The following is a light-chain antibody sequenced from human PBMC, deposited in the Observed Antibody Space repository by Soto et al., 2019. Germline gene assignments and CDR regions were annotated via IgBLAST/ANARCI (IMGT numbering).Light chain of an antibody. CDR1: SSDVGGYNY. CDR3: SSYTSSITLWV. CDR2: DVS. J-gene: IGLJ3*02. Sequence: QSALTQPASVSGSPGQSITISSTGTSSDVGGYNYVSWYQQHPGKAPKLMIYDVSNRPSGVSNRFSGSKSGNTASLTISGLQAEDEADYYCSSYTSSITLWVFGGGTQLTVL. V-gene: IGLV2-14*01.